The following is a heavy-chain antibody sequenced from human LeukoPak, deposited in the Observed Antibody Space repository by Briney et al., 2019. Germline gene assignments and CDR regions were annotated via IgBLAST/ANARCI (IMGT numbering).Heavy chain of an antibody. CDR3: ARDWKFFDY. CDR2: TSYDGSNK. Sequence: GGSLRLSCAASGFIFSHYAIHWVRQAPGKGLEWVAGTSYDGSNKYYADSAKGRFTISRDNSGNTLSLQMNSLRGEDTAVYYCARDWKFFDYWGQGTLVTVSS. CDR1: GFIFSHYA. V-gene: IGHV3-30*03. J-gene: IGHJ4*02. D-gene: IGHD1-1*01.